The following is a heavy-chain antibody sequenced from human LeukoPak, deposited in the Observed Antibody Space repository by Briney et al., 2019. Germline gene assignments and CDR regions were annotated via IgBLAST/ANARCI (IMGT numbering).Heavy chain of an antibody. J-gene: IGHJ4*02. D-gene: IGHD1-26*01. CDR1: GGAFRCVT. Sequence: VNVSCKASGGAFRCVTISWTRHAPGQGLEWMGGIIPIFGTANYAQKFQGRVTITTDESTSTAYIELSSLRSEDIAVYCCGSARIMRATPPFDYWGQGTLVTVSS. CDR3: GSARIMRATPPFDY. CDR2: IIPIFGTA. V-gene: IGHV1-69*13.